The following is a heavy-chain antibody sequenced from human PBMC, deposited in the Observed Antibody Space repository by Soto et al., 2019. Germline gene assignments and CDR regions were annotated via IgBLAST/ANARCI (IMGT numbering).Heavy chain of an antibody. D-gene: IGHD3-3*01. CDR1: GVSLSTSGVG. CDR3: AQTTYYDFWSGYPIQVPFDY. CDR2: LYWNDDK. Sequence: QITLKESGPTLVKPTQTLTLTCTFPGVSLSTSGVGVGWIRQPPGKALEWLALLYWNDDKRYSPSLKSRLTITQDTPNNQVVLTMTNMDPVDTATYYCAQTTYYDFWSGYPIQVPFDYWGQGTLVTVSS. J-gene: IGHJ4*02. V-gene: IGHV2-5*01.